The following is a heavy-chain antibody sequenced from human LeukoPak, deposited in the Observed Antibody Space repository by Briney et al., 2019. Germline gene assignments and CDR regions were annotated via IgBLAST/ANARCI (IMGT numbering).Heavy chain of an antibody. V-gene: IGHV3-7*01. D-gene: IGHD3-10*01. CDR1: GFTFSSDS. CDR3: ARSMVRGEWGDS. Sequence: PGGSLRLSCAASGFTFSSDSRSWVRQAPGKGLGCVANIKQDVSEKYSVDSVKSRFTISRDNAKNSLYLQMNSLRAEDTAVYYCARSMVRGEWGDSWGQGTLVTVSS. CDR2: IKQDVSEK. J-gene: IGHJ4*02.